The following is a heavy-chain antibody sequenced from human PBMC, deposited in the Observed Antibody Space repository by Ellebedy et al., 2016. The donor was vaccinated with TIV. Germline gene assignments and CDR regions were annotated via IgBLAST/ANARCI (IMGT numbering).Heavy chain of an antibody. CDR1: GGSIRRSSYY. CDR2: VYYNGST. Sequence: SETLSLTCTVSGGSIRRSSYYWGWIRKPPGKGLEWIGNVYYNGSTDYNPSLKSRVTISVDTSKNQFSLKLRSLTAADTAVYYCARNPPTYNWVDSWGQGTLVTVSS. CDR3: ARNPPTYNWVDS. V-gene: IGHV4-39*01. J-gene: IGHJ5*01.